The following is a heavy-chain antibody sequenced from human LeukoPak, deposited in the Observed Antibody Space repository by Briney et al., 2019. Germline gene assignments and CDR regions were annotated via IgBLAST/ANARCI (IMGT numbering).Heavy chain of an antibody. D-gene: IGHD6-13*01. Sequence: SETLSLTCTVSGGSISSGDYYWSWIRQPPGKGLEWIGYIYYSGSTYYNPSLKSRVTISIDTSKNQFSLKLSSVTAADTAVYYCARDEGRAAGGTGFDYWGQGTLVTVSS. CDR2: IYYSGST. CDR1: GGSISSGDYY. CDR3: ARDEGRAAGGTGFDY. J-gene: IGHJ4*02. V-gene: IGHV4-30-4*08.